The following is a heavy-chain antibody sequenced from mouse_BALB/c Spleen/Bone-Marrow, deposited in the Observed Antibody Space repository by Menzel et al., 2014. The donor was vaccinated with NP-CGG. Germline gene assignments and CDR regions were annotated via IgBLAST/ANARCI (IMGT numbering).Heavy chain of an antibody. CDR2: ISTYYGDA. J-gene: IGHJ3*01. CDR1: GYTFTDYA. Sequence: QVQLQQSGAELVRPGVSVKISCKGSGYTFTDYAMHWVKQSHAKSLEWIGVISTYYGDASYNQKFKGKATMTADKSSSTAYMELARLTSEDSAIYYCAIRYGYDGEAVAWFAYWGQGTLVTVSA. D-gene: IGHD2-2*01. CDR3: AIRYGYDGEAVAWFAY. V-gene: IGHV1S137*01.